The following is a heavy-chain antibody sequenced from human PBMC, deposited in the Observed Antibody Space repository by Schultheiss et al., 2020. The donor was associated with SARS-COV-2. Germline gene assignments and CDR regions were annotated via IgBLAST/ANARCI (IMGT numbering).Heavy chain of an antibody. CDR3: AREGLAYCGGDCYSESFDY. D-gene: IGHD2-21*02. V-gene: IGHV3-21*01. Sequence: GGSLRLSCAASGFTFSSYSMNWVRQAPGKGLEWVSSISSSSSYIYYADSVKGRFTISRDNAKNSLYLQMNSLRAEDTAVYYCAREGLAYCGGDCYSESFDYWGQGTLVTVSS. CDR1: GFTFSSYS. J-gene: IGHJ4*02. CDR2: ISSSSSYI.